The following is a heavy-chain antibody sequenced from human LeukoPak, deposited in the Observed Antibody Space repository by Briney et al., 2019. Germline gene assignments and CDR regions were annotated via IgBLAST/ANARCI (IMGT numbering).Heavy chain of an antibody. CDR3: ARAGILWFGETLFDM. D-gene: IGHD3-10*01. Sequence: GGSLRLSCAASGFTFSSYWMSWVRQAPGKGLEWVANINQDGGEKYYVESVKGRFTISRDNAKNSLYLQMNSLRAEDTAVYYCARAGILWFGETLFDMWGQGTKVTVSS. CDR2: INQDGGEK. CDR1: GFTFSSYW. V-gene: IGHV3-7*05. J-gene: IGHJ3*02.